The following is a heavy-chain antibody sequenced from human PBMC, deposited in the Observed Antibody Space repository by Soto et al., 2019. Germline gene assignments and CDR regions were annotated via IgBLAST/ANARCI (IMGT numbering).Heavy chain of an antibody. V-gene: IGHV1-18*04. CDR1: GYTFTSYG. D-gene: IGHD3-22*01. CDR2: ISAHNGNT. CDR3: ARDHGYYDSSGYLRSLDY. J-gene: IGHJ4*02. Sequence: QVQLVQSGAEVKKPGASVKVSCKTSGYTFTSYGISWVRQAPGQGLDWMGWISAHNGNTNHAQKLQGRVTMTTDTSTSTAYMELRSLRSDDTAVYYRARDHGYYDSSGYLRSLDYWGQGTLVTVSS.